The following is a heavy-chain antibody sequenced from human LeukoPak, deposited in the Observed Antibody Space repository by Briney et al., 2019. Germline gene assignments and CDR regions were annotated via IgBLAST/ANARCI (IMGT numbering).Heavy chain of an antibody. CDR3: ARDSHYYDSSGYSVTGRIDY. D-gene: IGHD3-22*01. CDR1: GYTFTSYG. J-gene: IGHJ4*02. CDR2: ISAYNGNT. Sequence: GASVKVSCKASGYTFTSYGISWVRQAPGQGLEWMGWISAYNGNTNNAQKLQGRVTMTTDTSTSTAYMELRSLRSDDTAVYYCARDSHYYDSSGYSVTGRIDYWGQGTLVTVSS. V-gene: IGHV1-18*01.